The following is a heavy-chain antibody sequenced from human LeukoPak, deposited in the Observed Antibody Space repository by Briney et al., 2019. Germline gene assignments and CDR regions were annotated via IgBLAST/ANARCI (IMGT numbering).Heavy chain of an antibody. V-gene: IGHV3-30*02. J-gene: IGHJ4*02. CDR3: VKEFGPANYY. CDR1: GFTFSTSG. Sequence: GGSLRLSCAASGFTFSTSGMLWVRQAPGKGLEWVAFIRADGSNTHYADSVKGRSTISRDNSRNTLYLQMNSLTTEDTAVYYCVKEFGPANYYWGQGTLVIVSS. D-gene: IGHD1-1*01. CDR2: IRADGSNT.